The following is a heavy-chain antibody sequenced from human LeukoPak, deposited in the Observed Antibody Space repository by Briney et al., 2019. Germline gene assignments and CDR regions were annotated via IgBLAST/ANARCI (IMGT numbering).Heavy chain of an antibody. CDR2: ISSSSSYI. V-gene: IGHV3-21*04. Sequence: NAGGSLRLSCAASGFTFSSYSMNWVRQAPGKGLEWVSSISSSSSYIYYADSVKGRFTISRDNAKNSLYLQMNSLRAEDTALYYCARALVGATGTTYYFDYWGQGTLVTVSS. D-gene: IGHD1-26*01. CDR1: GFTFSSYS. J-gene: IGHJ4*02. CDR3: ARALVGATGTTYYFDY.